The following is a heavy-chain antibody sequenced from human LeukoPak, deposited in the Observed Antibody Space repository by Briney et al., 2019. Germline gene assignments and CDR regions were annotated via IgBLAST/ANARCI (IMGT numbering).Heavy chain of an antibody. Sequence: PGGSLRLSCAASGFTFSTYAMSWVRQAPGKGLEWVSTISGSGGRTYYADSVKGRFTISRDNSKNTLYLQMNSLRADDTAVYYCAKSSLVAPYDYWGQGTLVTVSS. CDR2: ISGSGGRT. D-gene: IGHD2-15*01. CDR3: AKSSLVAPYDY. CDR1: GFTFSTYA. J-gene: IGHJ4*02. V-gene: IGHV3-23*01.